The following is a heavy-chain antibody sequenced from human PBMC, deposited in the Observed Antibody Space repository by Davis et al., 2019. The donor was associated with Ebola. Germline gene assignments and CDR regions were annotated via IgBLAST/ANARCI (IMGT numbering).Heavy chain of an antibody. CDR1: GGSISSYY. Sequence: SETLSLTCTVSGGSISSYYWSWIRQPPGKGLEWIGYIYYSGSTNSTPSLKSRVTISVDTSKNPFSLNMSSLNAADTAVYYCARVGYDFWSGYSSSNWFDPWGQGTLVTVSS. D-gene: IGHD3-3*01. CDR3: ARVGYDFWSGYSSSNWFDP. CDR2: IYYSGST. J-gene: IGHJ5*02. V-gene: IGHV4-59*01.